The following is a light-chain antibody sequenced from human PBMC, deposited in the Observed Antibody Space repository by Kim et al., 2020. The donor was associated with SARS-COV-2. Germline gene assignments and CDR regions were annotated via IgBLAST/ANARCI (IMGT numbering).Light chain of an antibody. J-gene: IGKJ1*01. CDR1: QSVSSSY. V-gene: IGKV3-20*01. CDR2: GAS. CDR3: QQYDATPRT. Sequence: SPGERATLSCTASQSVSSSYFAWYQHKPGQAPRLLIYGASTRATGIPDRFSGSGSGTDFTLTISRLEPEDFAVYFCQQYDATPRTFGQGTKVELK.